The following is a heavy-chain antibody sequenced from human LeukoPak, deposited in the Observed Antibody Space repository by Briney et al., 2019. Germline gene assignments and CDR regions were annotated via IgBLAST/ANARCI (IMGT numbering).Heavy chain of an antibody. V-gene: IGHV1-46*01. CDR1: GYTFTSYY. D-gene: IGHD2-2*01. CDR2: INPSGGST. J-gene: IGHJ6*02. Sequence: ASVKVSCKASGYTFTSYYMHWVRQAPGQGLGWMGIINPSGGSTSYAQKFQGRVTMTRDTSTSTVYMELSSLRSEDTAVYYCARERIVVVPAEGDYYGMDVWGQGTTVTVSS. CDR3: ARERIVVVPAEGDYYGMDV.